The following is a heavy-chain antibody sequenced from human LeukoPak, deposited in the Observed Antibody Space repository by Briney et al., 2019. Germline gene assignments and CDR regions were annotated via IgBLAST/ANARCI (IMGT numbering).Heavy chain of an antibody. V-gene: IGHV3-23*01. CDR1: GFTFSSYA. J-gene: IGHJ5*02. CDR3: AKGPLPAAMGGFNWFDP. CDR2: ISGSGGST. D-gene: IGHD2-2*01. Sequence: PGGSLRLSCAASGFTFSSYAMSWVRQAPGKGLEWVSAISGSGGSTYYADSVKGQFTISRDNSKNTLYLQMNSLRAEDTAVYYCAKGPLPAAMGGFNWFDPWGQGTLVTVSS.